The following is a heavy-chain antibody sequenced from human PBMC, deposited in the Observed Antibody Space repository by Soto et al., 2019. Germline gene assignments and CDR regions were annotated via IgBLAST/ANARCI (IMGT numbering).Heavy chain of an antibody. V-gene: IGHV4-34*01. Sequence: SETLSLTCAVYGGSFSGYYWSWIRQPPGKGLEWIGEINHSGSTNYNPSLKSRVTISVDTSKNQFSLKLSSVTAADTAVYYCARPYCSSTSCYRRGVNWFDPWGQGTLVTVS. J-gene: IGHJ5*02. CDR1: GGSFSGYY. CDR3: ARPYCSSTSCYRRGVNWFDP. CDR2: INHSGST. D-gene: IGHD2-2*01.